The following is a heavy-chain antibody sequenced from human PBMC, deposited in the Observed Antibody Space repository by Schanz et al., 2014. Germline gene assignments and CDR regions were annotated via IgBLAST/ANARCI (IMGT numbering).Heavy chain of an antibody. D-gene: IGHD6-6*01. Sequence: EVQLVESGGGLVQPGGSLRLSCAASGFSVSSNFMTWVRQAPGKGLEWVSTISGGGGGYRPYADSVKGRFTISRDNAKNSLFLQMNSLRAEDTAIYYCATSYSSSSYFYVMDVWGQGTTVTVSS. V-gene: IGHV3-21*04. J-gene: IGHJ6*02. CDR2: ISGGGGGYR. CDR3: ATSYSSSSYFYVMDV. CDR1: GFSVSSNF.